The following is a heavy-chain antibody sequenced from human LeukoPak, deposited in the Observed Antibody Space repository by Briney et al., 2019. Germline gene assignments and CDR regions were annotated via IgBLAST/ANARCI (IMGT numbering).Heavy chain of an antibody. CDR1: GYTFTGYY. J-gene: IGHJ6*03. Sequence: GASVKVSCKASGYTFTGYYMHWVRRAPGQGLEWMGWINPNSGGTNYAQKFQGRVAMTRDTSISTAYMELSRLRSDDTAVYYCARDGSIAPRGYYYYYYYMDVWGKGTTVTVSS. D-gene: IGHD6-6*01. V-gene: IGHV1-2*02. CDR2: INPNSGGT. CDR3: ARDGSIAPRGYYYYYYYMDV.